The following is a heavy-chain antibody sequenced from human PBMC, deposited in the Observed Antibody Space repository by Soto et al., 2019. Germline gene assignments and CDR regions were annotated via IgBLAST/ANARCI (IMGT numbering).Heavy chain of an antibody. CDR1: GFTFSSYG. Sequence: GGSLRLSCAASGFTFSSYGMHWVRQAPGKGLEWVAVISYDGSNKYYADSVKGRFTISRDNSKNTLYLQMNSLRAEDTAVYYCAKGNRIAHWGQGTLVTVSS. CDR3: AKGNRIAH. J-gene: IGHJ4*02. CDR2: ISYDGSNK. V-gene: IGHV3-30*18. D-gene: IGHD2-15*01.